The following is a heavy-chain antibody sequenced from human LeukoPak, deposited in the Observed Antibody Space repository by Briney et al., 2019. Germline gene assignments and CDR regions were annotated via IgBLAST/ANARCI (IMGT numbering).Heavy chain of an antibody. CDR3: ARSYGWYFDL. CDR1: GFTFSSYG. D-gene: IGHD1-26*01. J-gene: IGHJ2*01. Sequence: SGGSLRLSCAASGFTFSSYGMHWVRQAPGKGLEWVAFIRYDGSNKYYADSVKGRFTISRDNSKNTLYLQMNSLRAEDTAVYYCARSYGWYFDLWGRGTLVTVSS. CDR2: IRYDGSNK. V-gene: IGHV3-30*02.